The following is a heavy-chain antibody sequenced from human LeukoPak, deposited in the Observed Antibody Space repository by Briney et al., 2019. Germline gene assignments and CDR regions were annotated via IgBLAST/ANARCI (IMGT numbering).Heavy chain of an antibody. CDR2: ISSSGST. V-gene: IGHV4-4*07. J-gene: IGHJ4*02. CDR3: ARDQGFFDS. CDR1: GGSISNYS. Sequence: KPSETLSLTCTVSGGSISNYSWSWIRQPAGKGLEWIGRISSSGSTNYNPSLKSRVTVSVDTSKNQFSLELNSVTAADTAVYYCARDQGFFDSWGQGTLVTVSS.